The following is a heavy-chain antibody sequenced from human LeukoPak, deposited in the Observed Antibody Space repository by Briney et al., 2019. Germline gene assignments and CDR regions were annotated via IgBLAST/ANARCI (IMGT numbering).Heavy chain of an antibody. Sequence: PSETLSLTCTVSGGSISSSNYYWGWIRHPPGKGLECIGSVYYSGNTYYNPSLKSRVTISVDTSKNQFSLKLSSVTAADTAVYYCARAVTSSSSWYKWVNWFDPWGQGTLVTVSS. CDR3: ARAVTSSSSWYKWVNWFDP. D-gene: IGHD6-13*01. CDR2: VYYSGNT. J-gene: IGHJ5*02. V-gene: IGHV4-39*07. CDR1: GGSISSSNYY.